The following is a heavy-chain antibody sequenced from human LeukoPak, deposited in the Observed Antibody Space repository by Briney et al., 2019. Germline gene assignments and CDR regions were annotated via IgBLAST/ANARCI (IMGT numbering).Heavy chain of an antibody. J-gene: IGHJ4*02. D-gene: IGHD6-13*01. V-gene: IGHV4-38-2*02. CDR1: GYSISSGYY. CDR2: IYHSGST. Sequence: PSETLSLTCAVSGYSISSGYYWGWIRQPPGKGLEWIGSIYHSGSTYYNPSLKSRVTISVDTSKNQFSLKLSSVTAADTAVYYCARDRGIAAAGVFDYWGQGTLVTVSS. CDR3: ARDRGIAAAGVFDY.